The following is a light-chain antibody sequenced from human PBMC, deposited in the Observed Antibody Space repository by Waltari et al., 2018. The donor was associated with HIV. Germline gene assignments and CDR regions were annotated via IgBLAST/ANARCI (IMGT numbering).Light chain of an antibody. CDR3: QQYYSTPLT. Sequence: DIVMTQSPDSLAVPLGERATITCKSSQSDLYNSNNKCYIACYQQKPGQPPKLLIYWAATRESGVPDRFSGSGSGTDFTLTISSLQAEDVAVYYCQQYYSTPLTFGGGTKVEIK. V-gene: IGKV4-1*01. CDR2: WAA. CDR1: QSDLYNSNNKCY. J-gene: IGKJ4*01.